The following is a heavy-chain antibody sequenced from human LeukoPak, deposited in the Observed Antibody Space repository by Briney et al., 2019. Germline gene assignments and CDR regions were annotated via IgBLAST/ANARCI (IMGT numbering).Heavy chain of an antibody. CDR1: GFTFSTYA. CDR3: ARARYYYDSSGL. CDR2: ISYDGSNK. D-gene: IGHD3-22*01. V-gene: IGHV3-30-3*01. Sequence: PGGSLRLSCAASGFTFSTYAMHWVRQGPGKGLEWVAIISYDGSNKYYADSVKGRFTISRDNSKNTLYLQMSSLSAEDTAVYYCARARYYYDSSGLWGQGTLVTVSS. J-gene: IGHJ4*02.